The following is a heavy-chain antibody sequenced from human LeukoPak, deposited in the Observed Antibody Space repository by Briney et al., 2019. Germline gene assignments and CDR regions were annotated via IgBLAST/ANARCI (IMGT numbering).Heavy chain of an antibody. V-gene: IGHV3-33*01. CDR2: IWYDGSNK. D-gene: IGHD6-19*01. Sequence: GGSLRLSCGASGFTFSSYGMNWVRQAPGKGLEWVAVIWYDGSNKYYADSVKGRFTISRDNSKNTASLQMNSLRAEDTAVYYCARLGSGWSFDFWGQGTLVAVSS. CDR3: ARLGSGWSFDF. J-gene: IGHJ4*02. CDR1: GFTFSSYG.